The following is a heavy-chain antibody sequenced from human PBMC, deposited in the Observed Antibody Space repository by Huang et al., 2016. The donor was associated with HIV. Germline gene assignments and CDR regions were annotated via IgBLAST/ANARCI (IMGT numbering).Heavy chain of an antibody. Sequence: QVRLQQWGQGLLKPSETLSLTCAVYGASFTRSYWSWVRQAPCTGLVWIGEIKPGGSINYNPSRNSRVTMTVDTSKNQLYRKCRDRTAADAAIYYCARMPTPSYFDTWSLSPVEEDFFYYNLDVWGQGTPVSVSS. CDR2: IKPGGSI. V-gene: IGHV4-34*02. D-gene: IGHD3-9*01. J-gene: IGHJ6*02. CDR1: GASFTRSY. CDR3: ARMPTPSYFDTWSLSPVEEDFFYYNLDV.